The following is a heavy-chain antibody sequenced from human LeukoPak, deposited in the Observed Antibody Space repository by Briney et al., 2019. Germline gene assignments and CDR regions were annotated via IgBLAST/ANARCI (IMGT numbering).Heavy chain of an antibody. Sequence: SETLSLTCTVSGGSINSGAYYWNWIRQHPGKDLEWIGYIHYSGSTYYNPSLKSRVTISAVTSKNQFSLKLSSVTAADTAVYYCARAGYYYDSSGLVDCWGRGTLVTVSS. CDR3: ARAGYYYDSSGLVDC. V-gene: IGHV4-31*03. D-gene: IGHD3-22*01. CDR1: GGSINSGAYY. CDR2: IHYSGST. J-gene: IGHJ4*02.